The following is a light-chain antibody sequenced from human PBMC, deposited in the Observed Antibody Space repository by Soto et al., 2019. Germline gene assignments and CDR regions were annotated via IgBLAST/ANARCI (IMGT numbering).Light chain of an antibody. Sequence: PGERATLSCRASQSVSSNFLAWYQQKPGQDPRLLIYGASSRATGIPDRFSGSGSGTDFTLTISRLEPEDFAVYYCQEYGSSPPTFGQGTKLEIK. V-gene: IGKV3-20*01. CDR2: GAS. J-gene: IGKJ2*01. CDR3: QEYGSSPPT. CDR1: QSVSSNF.